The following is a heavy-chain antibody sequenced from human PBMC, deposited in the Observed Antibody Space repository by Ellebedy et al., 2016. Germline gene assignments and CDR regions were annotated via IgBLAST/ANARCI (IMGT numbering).Heavy chain of an antibody. CDR2: MNPNSGNT. CDR1: GYTFTSYD. D-gene: IGHD3-10*01. Sequence: ASVKVSCKASGYTFTSYDINWVRQATGQGLEWMGWMNPNSGNTGYAQKFQGRVTITADESTSTAYMELSSLRSDDTAVYYCARSPYYGSGSTWFDPWGQGTLVTVSS. CDR3: ARSPYYGSGSTWFDP. V-gene: IGHV1-8*01. J-gene: IGHJ5*02.